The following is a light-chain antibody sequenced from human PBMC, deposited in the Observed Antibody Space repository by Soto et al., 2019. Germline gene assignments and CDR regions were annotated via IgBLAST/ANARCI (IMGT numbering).Light chain of an antibody. CDR1: KLGDKY. Sequence: SYELTQPPSVSVSPGQTASITCSGDKLGDKYACWYQQKPGQSPVLVIYQDSKRPSAIPERFSGSNSGNTATLTISGTQAMDEDDYYCQAWDSSTGVFGTGTKLTVL. V-gene: IGLV3-1*01. J-gene: IGLJ1*01. CDR3: QAWDSSTGV. CDR2: QDS.